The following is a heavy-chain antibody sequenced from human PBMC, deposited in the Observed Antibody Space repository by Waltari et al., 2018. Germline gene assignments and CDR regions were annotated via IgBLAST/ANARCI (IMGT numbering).Heavy chain of an antibody. CDR2: IYHSGST. CDR3: ATTVYDYIWGSYRYTLFDY. D-gene: IGHD3-16*02. CDR1: GYSISSGYY. V-gene: IGHV4-38-2*01. Sequence: QVQLQESGPGLVKPSETLSLTCAVSGYSISSGYYWGWIRQPPGKGLEWIGSIYHSGSTDYNPSLKCRVTISVDTSKNQFSLKLSSVTAADTAVYYCATTVYDYIWGSYRYTLFDYWGQGTLVTVSS. J-gene: IGHJ4*02.